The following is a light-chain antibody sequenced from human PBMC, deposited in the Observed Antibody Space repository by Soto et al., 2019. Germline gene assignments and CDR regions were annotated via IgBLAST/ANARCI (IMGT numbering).Light chain of an antibody. J-gene: IGLJ1*01. CDR1: SSDVGNYNL. CDR3: CSYAGSGTYV. V-gene: IGLV2-23*01. Sequence: LTQPASVSGSPGQSITISCTGTSSDVGNYNLVSWYQQHPGKAPKLMIYEDSKRPSGVSNRFSGSKSGSTASLTISGLQVEDEADYYCCSYAGSGTYVFGTGTKVTVL. CDR2: EDS.